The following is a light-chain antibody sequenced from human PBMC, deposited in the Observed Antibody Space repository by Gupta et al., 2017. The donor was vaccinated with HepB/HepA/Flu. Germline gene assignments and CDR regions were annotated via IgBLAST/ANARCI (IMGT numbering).Light chain of an antibody. V-gene: IGLV1-44*01. CDR2: YND. J-gene: IGLJ2*01. CDR3: AAWDESLNGVV. Sequence: QSVLTQSPSLSGTPGPRVTLTCSGSSSNVGSKNVNWYQQLPGRAPKLLIYYNDERPSGVPDRFSGSKSDTSASLAISGLQSEDEADYYCAAWDESLNGVVFGGGTKLTVL. CDR1: SSNVGSKN.